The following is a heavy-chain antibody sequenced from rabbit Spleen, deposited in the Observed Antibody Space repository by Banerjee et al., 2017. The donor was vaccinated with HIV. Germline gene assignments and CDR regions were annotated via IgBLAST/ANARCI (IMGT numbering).Heavy chain of an antibody. CDR2: VDDGYSGWT. V-gene: IGHV1S40*01. Sequence: QSLEESGGDLVKPGASLTLTCTASGFTISSTYYTCWVRQAPGKGMEWIACVDDGYSGWTYYATWAKGRFTISKLSSTTVTLQMTSLTAADTATYFCARDLDGVIGWNFGWWGQGTLVTVS. CDR1: GFTISSTYY. D-gene: IGHD4-1*01. CDR3: ARDLDGVIGWNFGW. J-gene: IGHJ3*01.